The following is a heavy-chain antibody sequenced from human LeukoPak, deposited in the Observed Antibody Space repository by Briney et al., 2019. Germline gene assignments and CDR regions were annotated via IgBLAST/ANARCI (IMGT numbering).Heavy chain of an antibody. CDR1: GGSIKSHF. J-gene: IGHJ4*02. V-gene: IGHV4-59*11. CDR3: VRKNPWDLTYYFDY. CDR2: IFHSGST. Sequence: SETLSLTCTVSGGSIKSHFWSWVRQPPGKRLEWIGYIFHSGSTNYNPSLKSRVTISVDTSKNQLSLRLTSVTAGDTAVYYCVRKNPWDLTYYFDYWGQGTLVTVSS. D-gene: IGHD1-14*01.